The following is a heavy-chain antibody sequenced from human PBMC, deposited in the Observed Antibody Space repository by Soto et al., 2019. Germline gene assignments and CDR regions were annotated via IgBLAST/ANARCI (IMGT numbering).Heavy chain of an antibody. CDR2: IYYSGST. D-gene: IGHD6-19*01. CDR3: ARDNSGWYFHY. V-gene: IGHV4-59*01. CDR1: GGSISSYY. Sequence: PSETLSLTCTVSGGSISSYYWSWIRQPPGKGLEWIGYIYYSGSTNYNPSLKSRVTISVDTSKNQFSLKLSSVTAADTAVYYCARDNSGWYFHYWGQGTLVTVS. J-gene: IGHJ4*02.